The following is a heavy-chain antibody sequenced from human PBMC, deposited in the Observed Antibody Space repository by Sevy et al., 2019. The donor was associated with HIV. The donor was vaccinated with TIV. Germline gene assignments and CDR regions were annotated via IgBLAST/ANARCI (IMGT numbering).Heavy chain of an antibody. Sequence: SETLSLTCTVSGGSISSDSFLWGWIRQPPGEGLSWIGSISYSGSTYYDPSLKGRITVDVDTSKKQFSLELRSVTAADTAMYYCARHLHFYGIDVWGPGTTVTVSS. J-gene: IGHJ6*02. D-gene: IGHD3-3*02. V-gene: IGHV4-39*01. CDR1: GGSISSDSFL. CDR3: ARHLHFYGIDV. CDR2: ISYSGST.